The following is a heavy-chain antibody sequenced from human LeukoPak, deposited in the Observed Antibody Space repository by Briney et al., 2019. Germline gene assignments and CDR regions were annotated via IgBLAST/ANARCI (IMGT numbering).Heavy chain of an antibody. V-gene: IGHV5-51*01. Sequence: RGESLKISCKGSGYSFTYYWIGWVRQMPGKGPEWIGTIYPGDSDTRYSPSFQGQVTISADKSISTAYLQWSGLKASDTAMYYCVRLPDLGYFDWILDPWGQGTLVTVSS. J-gene: IGHJ5*02. CDR3: VRLPDLGYFDWILDP. CDR2: IYPGDSDT. D-gene: IGHD3-9*01. CDR1: GYSFTYYW.